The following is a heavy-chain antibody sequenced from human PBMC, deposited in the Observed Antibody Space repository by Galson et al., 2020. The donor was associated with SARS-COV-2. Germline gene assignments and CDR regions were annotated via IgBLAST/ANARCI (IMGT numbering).Heavy chain of an antibody. CDR1: GFTFDDYG. J-gene: IGHJ6*02. CDR2: INWNGGST. Sequence: GGSLRLSCAASGFTFDDYGMSWVRQAPGKGLEWVSGINWNGGSTGYADSVKGRFTISRDNAKNSLYLQMNSLRAEDTALYHCARHLIVAGTLHYYYYGMDVWGQGTTVTVSS. CDR3: ARHLIVAGTLHYYYYGMDV. V-gene: IGHV3-20*01. D-gene: IGHD6-19*01.